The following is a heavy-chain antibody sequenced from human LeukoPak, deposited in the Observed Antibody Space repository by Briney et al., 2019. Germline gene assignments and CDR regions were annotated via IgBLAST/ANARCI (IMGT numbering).Heavy chain of an antibody. CDR1: GGSNSSDGYY. V-gene: IGHV4-31*03. Sequence: SETLSLTCTVSGGSNSSDGYYWSWIRQHPGKGLEWIGYIYYSGSTYYNPSLKSRLTISVDTSKNQFSLKLSSVTAADTAVYYCARVGAGGDYFDYWGQGTLVTVSS. CDR3: ARVGAGGDYFDY. J-gene: IGHJ4*02. CDR2: IYYSGST.